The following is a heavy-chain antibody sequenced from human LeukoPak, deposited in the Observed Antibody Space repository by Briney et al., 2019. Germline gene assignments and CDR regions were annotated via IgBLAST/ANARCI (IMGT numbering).Heavy chain of an antibody. D-gene: IGHD3-10*01. V-gene: IGHV3-33*03. CDR3: VRNYYFDT. CDR2: IWYDGTNK. J-gene: IGHJ4*02. Sequence: PGRSLRLSCAASGFTFNNYGMHWVRQAPGKGLEWVAVIWYDGTNKYYADSVKGRFTISRDNSKNTLNLQMNSLRAEDTAVYYCVRNYYFDTWGQGTLVTVSS. CDR1: GFTFNNYG.